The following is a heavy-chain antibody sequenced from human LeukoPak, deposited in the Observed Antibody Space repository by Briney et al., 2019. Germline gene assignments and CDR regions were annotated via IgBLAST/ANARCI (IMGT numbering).Heavy chain of an antibody. V-gene: IGHV4-59*11. J-gene: IGHJ5*02. CDR2: IYYSGST. CDR1: GGSISSHY. CDR3: ARTGSDYDFWSGYTLNWFDP. D-gene: IGHD3-3*01. Sequence: SETLSLTCTVSGGSISSHYWSWIRQPPGKGLEWIGYIYYSGSTNYNPSLKSRVTISVGTSKNQFSLKLSSVTAADTAVYYCARTGSDYDFWSGYTLNWFDPWGQGTLVTVSS.